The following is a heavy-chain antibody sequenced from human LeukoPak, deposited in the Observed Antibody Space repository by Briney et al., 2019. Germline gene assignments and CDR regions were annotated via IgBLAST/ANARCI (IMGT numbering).Heavy chain of an antibody. CDR2: IHPNSGDT. CDR3: AIHTGTNSFFDF. J-gene: IGHJ4*02. CDR1: GYTFIGYY. D-gene: IGHD3-10*01. V-gene: IGHV1-2*02. Sequence: ASVKVSCKASGYTFIGYYMHWVRQAPGQGLEWMGWIHPNSGDTNYAQSFQGRVTMTRDTSINTAHMELSRLRSNDTAIYYCAIHTGTNSFFDFWGQGILVTVSS.